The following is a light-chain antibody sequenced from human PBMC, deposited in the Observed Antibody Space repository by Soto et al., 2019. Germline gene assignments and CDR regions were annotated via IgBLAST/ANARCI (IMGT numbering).Light chain of an antibody. CDR1: QSVNSN. J-gene: IGKJ1*01. V-gene: IGKV3-15*01. CDR3: QHYHNWPPA. Sequence: EMVMTQSPATLSLSPGERAILSCRASQSVNSNLAWYRKKPGQPPRLLIFATSARATDIPARFSGSGSGTEYTLTINTLQSEDFAVYCCQHYHNWPPAFGQGTKVQI. CDR2: ATS.